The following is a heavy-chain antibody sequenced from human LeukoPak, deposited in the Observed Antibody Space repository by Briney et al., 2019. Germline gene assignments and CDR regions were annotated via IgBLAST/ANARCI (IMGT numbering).Heavy chain of an antibody. CDR3: ARLSYGSGSHYNFYFDF. V-gene: IGHV4-39*01. CDR1: GGSISSGCHY. CDR2: IYYSGNS. Sequence: NPSETLSLTCTVSGGSISSGCHYWGWIRQPPGKELEWIGNIYYSGNSYYNPSLKSRVTISVDASKNQFSLNLSSVTAADTAVYYCARLSYGSGSHYNFYFDFWGQGTLVTVSA. D-gene: IGHD3-10*01. J-gene: IGHJ4*02.